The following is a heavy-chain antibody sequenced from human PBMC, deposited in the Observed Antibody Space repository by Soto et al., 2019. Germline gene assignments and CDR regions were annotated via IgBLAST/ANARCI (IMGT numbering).Heavy chain of an antibody. J-gene: IGHJ4*02. V-gene: IGHV3-23*01. Sequence: LILSCAASGFTFSDYAITWVRHAPGKGLEWVSGISGSGHSAYYADSEKGRFTIARDNSKNTLYLQMSSLRADDTAVYYCVKEGYYDSSGQFDYWGQGTLVTVSS. CDR2: ISGSGHSA. CDR3: VKEGYYDSSGQFDY. CDR1: GFTFSDYA. D-gene: IGHD3-22*01.